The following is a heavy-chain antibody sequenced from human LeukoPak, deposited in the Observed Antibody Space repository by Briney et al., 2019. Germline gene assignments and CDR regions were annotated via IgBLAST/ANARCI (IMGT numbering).Heavy chain of an antibody. CDR3: ASSPPTGITVSYFDY. CDR2: LSDSGASK. Sequence: PGGSLRLSCAASGFTFSSYAMTWVRQAPGKGLEWVSALSDSGASKYYADSVKGRFTISRDNSKNTLYLQMNSLRADDTAVYYCASSPPTGITVSYFDYWGQGTLATVSS. J-gene: IGHJ4*02. D-gene: IGHD4-17*01. CDR1: GFTFSSYA. V-gene: IGHV3-23*01.